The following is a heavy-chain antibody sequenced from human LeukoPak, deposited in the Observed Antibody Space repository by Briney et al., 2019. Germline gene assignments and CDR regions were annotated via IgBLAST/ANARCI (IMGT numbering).Heavy chain of an antibody. CDR2: ISDSSSTI. Sequence: AGGSLRLSCAASGFTFSIYSMNWVRQAPGKGLEWVSYISDSSSTIYYTDSVKGRFTISRDNAKSSLYLQMSSLRAEDTAVYYCAKDRVRNFDYWGQGTLVTVSS. CDR3: AKDRVRNFDY. D-gene: IGHD1-1*01. J-gene: IGHJ4*02. CDR1: GFTFSIYS. V-gene: IGHV3-48*01.